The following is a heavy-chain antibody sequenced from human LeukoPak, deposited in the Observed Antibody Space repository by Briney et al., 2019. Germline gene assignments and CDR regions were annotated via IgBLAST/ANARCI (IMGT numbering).Heavy chain of an antibody. CDR1: GFTFTSSA. CDR2: ISPTGWYT. J-gene: IGHJ4*02. CDR3: ARGLYTNGWYYFDY. Sequence: PGGSLRLSCAASGFTFTSSAMNWVRQAPGKGLEWVSSISPTGWYTYYADSVKGRFTISRDNAKNSLYLQMNSLRAEDTAVYYCARGLYTNGWYYFDYWGQGTLVTVSS. D-gene: IGHD6-19*01. V-gene: IGHV3-21*01.